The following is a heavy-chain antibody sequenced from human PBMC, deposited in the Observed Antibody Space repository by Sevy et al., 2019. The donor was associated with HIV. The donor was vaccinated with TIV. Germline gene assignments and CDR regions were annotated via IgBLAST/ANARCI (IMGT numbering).Heavy chain of an antibody. CDR3: LSGFWSGYSHWFDP. V-gene: IGHV3-15*01. CDR2: IKSKTDGGTT. J-gene: IGHJ5*02. D-gene: IGHD3-3*01. CDR1: GFTFSNAW. Sequence: GGSVRLSCAASGFTFSNAWMSWVRQAPGKGLEWVGRIKSKTDGGTTDYAAPVKGRFTISRDDSKNTLYLQMNSLKTEDTAVYYCLSGFWSGYSHWFDPWGQGTLVTVSS.